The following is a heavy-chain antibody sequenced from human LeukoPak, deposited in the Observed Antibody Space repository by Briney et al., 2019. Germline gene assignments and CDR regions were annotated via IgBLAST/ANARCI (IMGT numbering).Heavy chain of an antibody. D-gene: IGHD1-26*01. Sequence: PSETLSLTCSVSDGSITTNDYYWGWIRQPPGTGLEWIGSISYSGSTYYNPSLKSRVTISVDTSKNQFSLKLSSVTTADTAVYYCARARGPTSPIDYWGQGTLVTVSS. CDR1: DGSITTNDYY. J-gene: IGHJ4*02. CDR3: ARARGPTSPIDY. V-gene: IGHV4-39*07. CDR2: ISYSGST.